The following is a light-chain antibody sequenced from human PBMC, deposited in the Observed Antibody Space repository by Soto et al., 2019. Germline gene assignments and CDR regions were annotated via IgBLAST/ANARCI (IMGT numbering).Light chain of an antibody. Sequence: QSVLTQPASMSGSPGQSIPIPCTGTNSDIGGYNSVSWYQQHPGMAPQLRIYDVRYRPSGISSRFSGSKSGNTASLTISGLQAADEADYYCASFTTNSARVFGGGTKLTVL. J-gene: IGLJ2*01. CDR1: NSDIGGYNS. CDR2: DVR. V-gene: IGLV2-14*03. CDR3: ASFTTNSARV.